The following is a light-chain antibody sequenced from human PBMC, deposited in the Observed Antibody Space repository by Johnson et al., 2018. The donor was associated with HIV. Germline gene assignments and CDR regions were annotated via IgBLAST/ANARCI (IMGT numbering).Light chain of an antibody. J-gene: IGLJ1*01. CDR1: SSNIGNHY. Sequence: QSVLTQPPSVSAAPGQKVTISCSGTSSNIGNHYVSWYQLLPGTAPKLLIYDNNQRPSGIPDRFSGSKSGTSATLGITGLQPGDEADYYCGTWDSSLSTYVFGSGTKVTVL. CDR2: DNN. CDR3: GTWDSSLSTYV. V-gene: IGLV1-51*01.